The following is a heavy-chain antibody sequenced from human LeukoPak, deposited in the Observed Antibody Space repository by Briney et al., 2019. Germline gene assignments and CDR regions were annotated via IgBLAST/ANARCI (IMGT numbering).Heavy chain of an antibody. D-gene: IGHD2-2*01. V-gene: IGHV3-30*01. Sequence: PGGSLRLSCAASGFTFSSYAMHWVRQAPGKGLEWVAVISYDGSNKYYADSVKGRFTISRDNSKNTLYLQMNSLRAEDTAVYYCARDCDSGIVVVPVAMGYFDYWGQGTLVTVSS. J-gene: IGHJ4*02. CDR2: ISYDGSNK. CDR1: GFTFSSYA. CDR3: ARDCDSGIVVVPVAMGYFDY.